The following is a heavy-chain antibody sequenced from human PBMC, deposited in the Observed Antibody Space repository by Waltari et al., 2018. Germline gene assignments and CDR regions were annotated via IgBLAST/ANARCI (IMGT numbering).Heavy chain of an antibody. CDR2: IRSKANSYAT. J-gene: IGHJ4*02. Sequence: EVQLVESGGGLVQPGGSLNLSCAASGFTISVSAMHWVRQASGKGLEWVGRIRSKANSYATAYVASVKGRFTISRDDSKNTAYLQMNSLKTEDTAVYYCTSLGDYYGSGSYSFDYWGQGTLVTVSS. V-gene: IGHV3-73*01. D-gene: IGHD3-10*01. CDR3: TSLGDYYGSGSYSFDY. CDR1: GFTISVSA.